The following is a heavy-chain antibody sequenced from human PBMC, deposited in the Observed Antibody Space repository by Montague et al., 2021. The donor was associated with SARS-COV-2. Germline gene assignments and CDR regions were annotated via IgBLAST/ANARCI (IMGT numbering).Heavy chain of an antibody. CDR3: ASRYYASGSYIDY. Sequence: VRFTTTRDNAKNSLYLQMNSLRAEDTAVYYCASRYYASGSYIDYWGQGTLVTVPS. J-gene: IGHJ4*02. V-gene: IGHV3-11*06. D-gene: IGHD3-10*01.